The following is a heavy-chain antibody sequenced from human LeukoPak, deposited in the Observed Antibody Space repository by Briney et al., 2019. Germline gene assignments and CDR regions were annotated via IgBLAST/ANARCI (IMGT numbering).Heavy chain of an antibody. CDR3: ARARKTAWSKNPRIAAAMYYFDY. CDR2: INHSGST. Sequence: SETLSLTCAVYGGSFSGYYWSWIRQPPGKGLEWIGEINHSGSTNYNPSLKSRVTMSVDTSKNQFSLKLSSVTAADTAVYYCARARKTAWSKNPRIAAAMYYFDYWGQGTLVTVSS. V-gene: IGHV4-34*01. J-gene: IGHJ4*02. CDR1: GGSFSGYY. D-gene: IGHD6-13*01.